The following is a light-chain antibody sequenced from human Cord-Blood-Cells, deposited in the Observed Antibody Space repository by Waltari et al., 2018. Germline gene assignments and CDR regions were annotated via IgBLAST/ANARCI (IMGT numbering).Light chain of an antibody. J-gene: IGKJ5*01. V-gene: IGKV3-11*01. CDR1: QSVSSY. Sequence: DIVFTQSPATLSLSPGERATLSCRASQSVSSYLAWYQQKPGQAPRLLIYDASNRATGIPARFSGSGSGTDFTLTISSLEPEDFAVYYCQQRSNWITFGQGTRLEIK. CDR3: QQRSNWIT. CDR2: DAS.